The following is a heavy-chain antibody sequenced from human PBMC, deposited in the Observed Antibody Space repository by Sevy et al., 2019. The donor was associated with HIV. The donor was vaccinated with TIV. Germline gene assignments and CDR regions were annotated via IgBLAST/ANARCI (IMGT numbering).Heavy chain of an antibody. Sequence: GGSLRLSCAASGFTFSSYSMNWVRQAPGKGLEWVSSISSSSSYIYYADSVKGRFTISRDNAKNSLYLQMNSLRAEDTAVYYCAIAPIRFGGVIVSSYYYYGMDVWGQGTTVTVSS. V-gene: IGHV3-21*01. CDR1: GFTFSSYS. D-gene: IGHD3-16*02. CDR3: AIAPIRFGGVIVSSYYYYGMDV. CDR2: ISSSSSYI. J-gene: IGHJ6*02.